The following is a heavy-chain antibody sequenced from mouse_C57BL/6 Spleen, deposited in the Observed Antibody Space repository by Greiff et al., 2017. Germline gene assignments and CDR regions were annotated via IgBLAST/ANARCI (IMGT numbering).Heavy chain of an antibody. D-gene: IGHD1-1*01. J-gene: IGHJ3*01. V-gene: IGHV1-54*01. CDR3: AREDYGSSPSY. CDR2: INPGSGGT. Sequence: VQLQQSGAELVRPGTSVKVSCKASGYAFTNYLIEWVKQRPGQGLEWIGVINPGSGGTNYNEKFKGKATLTADKSSSTAYMQLSSLTSEDSAVYFCAREDYGSSPSYWGQGTLVTVSA. CDR1: GYAFTNYL.